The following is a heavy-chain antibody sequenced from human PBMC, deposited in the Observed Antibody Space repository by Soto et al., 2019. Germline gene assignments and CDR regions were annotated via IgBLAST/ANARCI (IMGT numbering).Heavy chain of an antibody. J-gene: IGHJ4*02. CDR3: AREWYSCGGDCPYCMDY. Sequence: ASVKVSCKTSGYPFTDYFIHWVRQAPGQGLEWMGIISLYHHSTSYAQKFQGRLTVTADTSTTTVYMDLSSLTSEDSAVYWCAREWYSCGGDCPYCMDYWGQGTLVTVSS. CDR2: ISLYHHST. D-gene: IGHD2-21*02. V-gene: IGHV1-46*01. CDR1: GYPFTDYF.